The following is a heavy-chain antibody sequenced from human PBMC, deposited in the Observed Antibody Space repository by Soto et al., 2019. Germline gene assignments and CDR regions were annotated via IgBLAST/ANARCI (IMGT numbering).Heavy chain of an antibody. CDR1: GFTFSSYE. D-gene: IGHD3-16*01. CDR2: ISSSGSTI. J-gene: IGHJ4*02. CDR3: AKEEGGGGDY. Sequence: EVQLVESGGGLVQPGGSLRLSCAASGFTFSSYEMNWVRQAPGKGLEWVSYISSSGSTIYYADSVKGRFTISRDNAKNSLYLKMNSLRAEDTAVYYWAKEEGGGGDYWGQGTLVTVSS. V-gene: IGHV3-48*03.